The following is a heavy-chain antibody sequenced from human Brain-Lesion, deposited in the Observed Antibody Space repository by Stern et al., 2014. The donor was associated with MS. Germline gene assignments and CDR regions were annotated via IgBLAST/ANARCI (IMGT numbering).Heavy chain of an antibody. V-gene: IGHV1-24*01. CDR2: FDPEDGET. Sequence: QLEESGAEVKKPGASVKVSCKVSGYTLTELSMHWVRQAPRKGLEWMGGFDPEDGETIYAQKFQGRVAMTEDTSTDTAYMELSSLRSEDTAVYYCATLSPGAGGNYYRHFDYWGQGTLVTVSS. J-gene: IGHJ4*02. CDR1: GYTLTELS. CDR3: ATLSPGAGGNYYRHFDY. D-gene: IGHD1-26*01.